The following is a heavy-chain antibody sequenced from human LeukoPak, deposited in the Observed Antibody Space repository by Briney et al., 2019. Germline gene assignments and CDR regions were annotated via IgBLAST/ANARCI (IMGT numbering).Heavy chain of an antibody. CDR1: GGSFSGYY. D-gene: IGHD6-6*01. CDR3: ARLKYSSSPFDY. V-gene: IGHV4-34*01. CDR2: INHSGST. J-gene: IGHJ4*02. Sequence: ASETLSLTCAVYGGSFSGYYWSWIRQPPGKGLEWIGEINHSGSTNYNPSLKSRVTISVDTSKNQFSLKLSSVTAADTAVYYCARLKYSSSPFDYWGQGTLVTVSS.